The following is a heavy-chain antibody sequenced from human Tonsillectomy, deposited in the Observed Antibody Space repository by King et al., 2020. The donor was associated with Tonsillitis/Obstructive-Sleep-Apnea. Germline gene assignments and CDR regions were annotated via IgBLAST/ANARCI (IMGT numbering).Heavy chain of an antibody. V-gene: IGHV3-7*01. CDR1: GFTLSTYW. J-gene: IGHJ2*01. CDR3: ARDGVVLKVSAMANWYFDL. Sequence: VQLVESGGGLVQPGGSLRLSCAASGFTLSTYWMSWVRQAPGKGLEWVANIKQDGSEIYYVDSVKGRFTISRDNAKNSLYLQMNSLRAEDTAVYYCARDGVVLKVSAMANWYFDLWGRGTLVTVSS. D-gene: IGHD2-8*01. CDR2: IKQDGSEI.